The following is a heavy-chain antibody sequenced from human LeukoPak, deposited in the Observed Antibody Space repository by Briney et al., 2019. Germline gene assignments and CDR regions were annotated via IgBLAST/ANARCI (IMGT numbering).Heavy chain of an antibody. CDR2: INHNGNVN. CDR1: GFTFSIYW. Sequence: GGSLRLSCAASGFTFSIYWMNWARQAPGKGLEWVASINHNGNVNYYVDSVKGRFTISRDNAKNSLYLQMSNVRAEDTAVFFCARGGGLDVWGQGATVTVSS. V-gene: IGHV3-7*03. CDR3: ARGGGLDV. D-gene: IGHD3-16*01. J-gene: IGHJ6*02.